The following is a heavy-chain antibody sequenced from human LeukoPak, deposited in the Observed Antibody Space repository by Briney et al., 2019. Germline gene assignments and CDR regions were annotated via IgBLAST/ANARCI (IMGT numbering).Heavy chain of an antibody. Sequence: SETLSLTCTVSGYSISSGYYWGWTRPPPGKGLEWIGSIYHSGSTYYNPSLKSRVTISVDTSKNQFSLKLSSVTAADTAVYYCASFDYGGNPDDYWGQGTLVTVSS. J-gene: IGHJ4*02. CDR3: ASFDYGGNPDDY. V-gene: IGHV4-38-2*02. D-gene: IGHD4-23*01. CDR1: GYSISSGYY. CDR2: IYHSGST.